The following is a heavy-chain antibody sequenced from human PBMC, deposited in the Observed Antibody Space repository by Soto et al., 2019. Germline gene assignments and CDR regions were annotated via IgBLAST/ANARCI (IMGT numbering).Heavy chain of an antibody. D-gene: IGHD3-22*01. CDR1: GYSFTSYW. Sequence: GESLKISCKASGYSFTSYWISWVRQMPGKGLEWMGRIDPNYSPSFRGHVTISADKSIGTAYLQWSSLKASDTAMYFCARLNHYYDKAGDYWGQGTLVTVSS. J-gene: IGHJ4*02. V-gene: IGHV5-10-1*01. CDR3: ARLNHYYDKAGDY. CDR2: IDP.